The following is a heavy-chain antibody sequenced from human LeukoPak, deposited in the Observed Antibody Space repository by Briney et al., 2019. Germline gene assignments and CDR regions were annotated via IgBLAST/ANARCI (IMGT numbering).Heavy chain of an antibody. Sequence: SETLSLTCSVSGGSVSSYYWSWIRQSPGKGLEWIGYIHNSGRTNYNPSLKSRVTGFVDTSKNQVSLRLSSVTAAVTAVYYCARHGTISSESYFDYWGQGTLVTVSS. J-gene: IGHJ4*02. CDR1: GGSVSSYY. V-gene: IGHV4-59*08. CDR3: ARHGTISSESYFDY. CDR2: IHNSGRT. D-gene: IGHD1-14*01.